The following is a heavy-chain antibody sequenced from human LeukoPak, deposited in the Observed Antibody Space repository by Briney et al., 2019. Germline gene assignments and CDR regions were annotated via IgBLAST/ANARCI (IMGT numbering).Heavy chain of an antibody. CDR1: GFTVSGNY. CDR3: ARRRDFRNSDAFDI. Sequence: GGSLRVSCAASGFTVSGNYMSWVRQAPGKGVEWVSVIYSGGSTYYADSVKGRFTISRDNSKNTLYLQMNRLRAEDTAVYYCARRRDFRNSDAFDIWGQGTMVTVSS. V-gene: IGHV3-53*01. D-gene: IGHD3-9*01. CDR2: IYSGGST. J-gene: IGHJ3*02.